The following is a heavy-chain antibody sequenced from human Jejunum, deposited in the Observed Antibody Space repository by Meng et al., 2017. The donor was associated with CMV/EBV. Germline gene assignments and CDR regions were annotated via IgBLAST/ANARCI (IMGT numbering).Heavy chain of an antibody. V-gene: IGHV4-4*02. D-gene: IGHD2-15*01. Sequence: TCAVSGGSTASSPWWTWVRQPPGKGLEWIGELYHTGNTNYNPSLKSRVTISLDNSKNQFSLKLTSVTAADTAVYYCTRVVANWFDPWGQGTQVTVSS. CDR1: GGSTASSPW. CDR2: LYHTGNT. CDR3: TRVVANWFDP. J-gene: IGHJ5*02.